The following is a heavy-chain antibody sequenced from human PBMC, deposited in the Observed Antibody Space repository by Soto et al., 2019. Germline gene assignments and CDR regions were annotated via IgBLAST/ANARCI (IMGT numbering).Heavy chain of an antibody. J-gene: IGHJ6*02. V-gene: IGHV2-5*02. CDR1: GLSLSTTGVG. CDR3: VQSRCGGDCLQSYSSHSYYGLDV. D-gene: IGHD2-21*02. Sequence: QITLKESGPTLVKPTQTLTLTCTFSGLSLSTTGVGVGWIRQPPGKALEWLALIYWDDDKRYSPSLKSRLTITKYTSKNQVVLTMTNMDPVDTATYYCVQSRCGGDCLQSYSSHSYYGLDVWGQGTTVTVSS. CDR2: IYWDDDK.